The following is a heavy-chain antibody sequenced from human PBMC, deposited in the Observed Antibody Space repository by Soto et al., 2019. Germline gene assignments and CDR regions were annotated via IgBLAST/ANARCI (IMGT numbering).Heavy chain of an antibody. J-gene: IGHJ5*02. Sequence: SETLSLTCTVSGGSISSHYWSWIRQPPGKGLEWIGYIYYSGSTNYNPSLKSRVTISVDTSKNQFSLKLSSVTAADTAVYYCARGIVVVPASVWWFDPWGQGTLVTVSS. CDR2: IYYSGST. D-gene: IGHD2-2*01. V-gene: IGHV4-59*11. CDR1: GGSISSHY. CDR3: ARGIVVVPASVWWFDP.